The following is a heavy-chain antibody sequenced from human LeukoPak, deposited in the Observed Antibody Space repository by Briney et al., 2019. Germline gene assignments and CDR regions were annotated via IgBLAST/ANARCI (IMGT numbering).Heavy chain of an antibody. CDR3: AIAGSGTYYRFDY. Sequence: SEALSLTCTVSGGSISSYYGNWIRQPPGKGQEWIGNLHYSGSTNYNPSLKSRVPISVDTSKNQFSLRLSSVTAADTAVNYCAIAGSGTYYRFDYWGQGTLVTVSS. D-gene: IGHD3-10*01. CDR1: GGSISSYY. J-gene: IGHJ4*02. V-gene: IGHV4-59*01. CDR2: LHYSGST.